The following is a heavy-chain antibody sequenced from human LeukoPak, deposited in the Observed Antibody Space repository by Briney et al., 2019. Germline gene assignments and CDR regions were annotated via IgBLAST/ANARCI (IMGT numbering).Heavy chain of an antibody. Sequence: GGSLRLSCAASGFTFSTYAISWVRQAPGKGLEWVSTISGSGAFIYYADSVKGRFTISRDNSKNTLSLQMNSLRAEDTALYYCAKAVASGRSFDYWGQGALVTVSS. CDR2: ISGSGAFI. J-gene: IGHJ4*02. V-gene: IGHV3-23*01. CDR3: AKAVASGRSFDY. CDR1: GFTFSTYA. D-gene: IGHD6-19*01.